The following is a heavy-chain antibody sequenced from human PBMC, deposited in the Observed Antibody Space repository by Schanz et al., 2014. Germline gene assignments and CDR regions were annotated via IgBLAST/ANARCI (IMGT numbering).Heavy chain of an antibody. J-gene: IGHJ6*02. D-gene: IGHD3-10*01. CDR2: IIPILGIA. Sequence: QVQLVQSGAEVKKPGSSVKVSCKASGGTFNSYTINWVRQAPGQGLEWMGRIIPILGIANYAQKFQGRVTITADRSTSTSYMELRNLRSDDTAVYYCARAKRFGDMDVWGQGTTVTVSS. CDR3: ARAKRFGDMDV. CDR1: GGTFNSYT. V-gene: IGHV1-69*02.